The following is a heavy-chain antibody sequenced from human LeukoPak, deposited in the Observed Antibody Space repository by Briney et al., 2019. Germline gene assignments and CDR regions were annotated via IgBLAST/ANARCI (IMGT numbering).Heavy chain of an antibody. Sequence: ASVKVSCKASGYTFTVYYMHWVRQAPGQGLEWMGWINPNSGDTNYAQKFQERVTITRDMSTSTAYMELSSLRSEDTAIYYCAADNQQITVWGQGTLVTVSS. CDR1: GYTFTVYY. J-gene: IGHJ4*02. V-gene: IGHV1-2*02. CDR3: AADNQQITV. D-gene: IGHD2-2*01. CDR2: INPNSGDT.